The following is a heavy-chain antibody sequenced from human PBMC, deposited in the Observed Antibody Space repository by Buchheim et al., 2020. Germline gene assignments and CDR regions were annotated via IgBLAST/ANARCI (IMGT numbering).Heavy chain of an antibody. V-gene: IGHV4-34*01. D-gene: IGHD2-2*02. CDR2: INHSGST. J-gene: IGHJ6*02. CDR1: GGSFSGYY. CDR3: ARGTSLGYCSSTSCYRHYYYGMDV. Sequence: QVQLQQWGAGLLKPSETLSLTCAVYGGSFSGYYWSWIRQPPGKGLEWIGEINHSGSTNYNPSLKSRVTISVDTSKNQFSLKLSSVTAADTAVYYCARGTSLGYCSSTSCYRHYYYGMDVWGQGTT.